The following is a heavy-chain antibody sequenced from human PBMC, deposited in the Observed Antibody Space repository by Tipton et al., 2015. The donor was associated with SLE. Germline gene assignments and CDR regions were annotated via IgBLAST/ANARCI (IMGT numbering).Heavy chain of an antibody. CDR2: IYYSGST. CDR1: GGSISSYY. Sequence: TLSLTCTVSGGSISSYYWGWIRQPPGKGLEWIGYIYYSGSTNYNPSLKSRVTISVDTSKNQFSLKLSSVTAADTAVYYCARDRAAVNGFDLWGQGTMVTVSS. V-gene: IGHV4-59*12. J-gene: IGHJ3*01. D-gene: IGHD4-23*01. CDR3: ARDRAAVNGFDL.